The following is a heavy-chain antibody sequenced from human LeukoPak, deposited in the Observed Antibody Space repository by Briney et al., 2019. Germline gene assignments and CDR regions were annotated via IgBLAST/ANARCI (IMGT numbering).Heavy chain of an antibody. CDR3: AREVGGSAFDI. Sequence: GGSLRLSCAASGFTVSSNYMSWVRQAPGKGLEWVSIIYSGGSTYYADSVKGRFTISRHNSKNTLYLQMDSLRAEDTAVYYCAREVGGSAFDIWGQGTMVTVSS. CDR1: GFTVSSNY. CDR2: IYSGGST. J-gene: IGHJ3*02. V-gene: IGHV3-53*04. D-gene: IGHD3-16*01.